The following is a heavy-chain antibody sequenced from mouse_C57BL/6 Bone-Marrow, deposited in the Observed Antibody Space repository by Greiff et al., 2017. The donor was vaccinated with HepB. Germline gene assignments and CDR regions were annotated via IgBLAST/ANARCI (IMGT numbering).Heavy chain of an antibody. D-gene: IGHD1-1*01. CDR1: GYTFTSYG. J-gene: IGHJ1*03. V-gene: IGHV1-81*01. CDR3: ARSPDYYGSSGGYFDV. Sequence: VQLQESGAELARPGASVKLSCKASGYTFTSYGISWVKQRTGQGLEWIGEIYPRSGNTYYNEKFKGKATLTADKSSSTAYMELSSLTSEDSAVYVCARSPDYYGSSGGYFDVWGTGTTVTVSS. CDR2: IYPRSGNT.